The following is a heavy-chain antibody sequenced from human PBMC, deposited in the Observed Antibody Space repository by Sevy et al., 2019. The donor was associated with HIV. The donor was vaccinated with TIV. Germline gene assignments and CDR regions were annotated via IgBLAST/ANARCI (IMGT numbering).Heavy chain of an antibody. Sequence: GGSLRLSCGASGFTFSSYWMHWVRQVPGEGLVWVSRINIDGSSRGYADSVQGRFTISRDNARNTLYLQMDSLRAEDTAIYYCGTETYIGACDYRGQGTLVTVSS. J-gene: IGHJ4*02. CDR2: INIDGSSR. CDR3: GTETYIGACDY. D-gene: IGHD2-2*01. CDR1: GFTFSSYW. V-gene: IGHV3-74*01.